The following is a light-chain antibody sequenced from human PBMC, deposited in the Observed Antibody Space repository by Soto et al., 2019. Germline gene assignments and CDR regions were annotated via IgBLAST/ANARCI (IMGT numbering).Light chain of an antibody. V-gene: IGKV1-39*01. J-gene: IGKJ5*01. Sequence: DIQMTQSPTSLSASVGDTVTITCRASQSISSYLNWYQQKPGKAPKLLIYAASSLQSGVPSRFSGSGSGTDFTLTISSLQPDDFATYYCQEYNSYSFGQGTRLEIK. CDR1: QSISSY. CDR2: AAS. CDR3: QEYNSYS.